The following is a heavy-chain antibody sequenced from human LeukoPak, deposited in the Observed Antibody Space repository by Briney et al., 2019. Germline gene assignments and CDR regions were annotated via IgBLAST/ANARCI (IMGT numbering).Heavy chain of an antibody. V-gene: IGHV3-23*01. CDR1: GFTFSSYA. D-gene: IGHD6-13*01. Sequence: PGGSLRLSCAASGFTFSSYAMSWVRQAPGKGLEWVSAISGSGGSTYYADSVKGRFTISGDNAKNSLYLQMNSLRAEDTAVYYCAREGGSSWADFDYWGQGTLVTVSS. CDR2: ISGSGGST. J-gene: IGHJ4*02. CDR3: AREGGSSWADFDY.